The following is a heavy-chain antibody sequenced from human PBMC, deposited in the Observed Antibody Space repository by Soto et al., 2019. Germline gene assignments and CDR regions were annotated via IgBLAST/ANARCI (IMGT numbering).Heavy chain of an antibody. CDR3: ARAAKFGDLYY. D-gene: IGHD3-10*02. CDR2: IYISGII. CDR1: GGSIGSSSYY. Sequence: SETLSLTCTVSGGSIGSSSYYWGWIRQPPGKGLEWIGSIYISGIIDYNPSLKSRVTMSADTSKNQFSLILSSVTAADTAVYYCARAAKFGDLYYWGRGTLVTVSS. J-gene: IGHJ4*02. V-gene: IGHV4-39*07.